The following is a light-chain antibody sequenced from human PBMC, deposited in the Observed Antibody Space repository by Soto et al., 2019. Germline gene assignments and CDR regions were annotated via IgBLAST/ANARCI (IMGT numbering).Light chain of an antibody. CDR1: QSVSSSY. V-gene: IGKV3-20*01. Sequence: EIVFTHSPVTLSLSPVERATLSCSSSQSVSSSYLACYQKKPGQDTRLIIYGAYSRATGIPDRSSGSGSGTDFTLKISRLEPEDFAVYYCQQYGSSPITFGQGTRLEIK. J-gene: IGKJ5*01. CDR3: QQYGSSPIT. CDR2: GAY.